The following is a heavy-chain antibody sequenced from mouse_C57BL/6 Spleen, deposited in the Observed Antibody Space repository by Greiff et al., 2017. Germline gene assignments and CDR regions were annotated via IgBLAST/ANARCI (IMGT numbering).Heavy chain of an antibody. Sequence: EVKLVESGPELVKPGASVKISCKASGYSFTDYNMNWVKQSNGKSLEWIGVINPNYGTPIYNQKFKGKATLPVDQSSSTAYMMLNSRTSEDSAVYYGARPRSYGSSPSYAMDYWGQGTSVTVSS. J-gene: IGHJ4*01. CDR1: GYSFTDYN. CDR3: ARPRSYGSSPSYAMDY. D-gene: IGHD1-1*01. CDR2: INPNYGTP. V-gene: IGHV1-39*01.